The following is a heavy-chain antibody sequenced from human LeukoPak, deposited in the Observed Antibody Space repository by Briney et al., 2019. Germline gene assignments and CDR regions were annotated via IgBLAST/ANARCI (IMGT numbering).Heavy chain of an antibody. J-gene: IGHJ5*02. CDR1: GHSFTDYW. CDR3: ARRYYHSTEFDP. D-gene: IGHD3-22*01. V-gene: IGHV5-51*01. Sequence: GESLKISCKASGHSFTDYWIGWVRQMPGKGLEWMGIIHPADSNTLYSPSFQGQVTISADKSISTAYLQRSSLKASDTAIYYCARRYYHSTEFDPWGQGTLVTVSS. CDR2: IHPADSNT.